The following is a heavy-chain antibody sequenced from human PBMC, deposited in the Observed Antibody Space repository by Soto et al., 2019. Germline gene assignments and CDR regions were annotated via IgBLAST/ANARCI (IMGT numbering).Heavy chain of an antibody. D-gene: IGHD2-15*01. CDR3: AREPRYCRGGSCSITGDAYDI. CDR1: GFIVSDTY. CDR2: ISNRGDT. V-gene: IGHV3-66*01. Sequence: GGSLRLSCTASGFIVSDTYVNWVRQAPGKGLEWVSVISNRGDTHYADSVRGRFSLSRDISDNTMHLQMNNLRVEDTAVYYCAREPRYCRGGSCSITGDAYDIWGQGTMVTVSS. J-gene: IGHJ3*02.